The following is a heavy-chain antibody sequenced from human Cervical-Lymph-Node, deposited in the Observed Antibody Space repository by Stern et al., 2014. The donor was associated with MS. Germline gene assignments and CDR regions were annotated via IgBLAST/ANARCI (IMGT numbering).Heavy chain of an antibody. CDR2: ISHSGDT. J-gene: IGHJ4*02. V-gene: IGHV4-59*08. Sequence: QVQLQESGPGLVKPSETLSLTCAVSGGSISSRYWGWIRQPPGKGLEWIGLISHSGDTKYNPSLKSRGTLSLDTSKNQLSLKVTLVTAADTAVYYCARLSTAVDFWGQGTLVTVSS. CDR3: ARLSTAVDF. CDR1: GGSISSRY.